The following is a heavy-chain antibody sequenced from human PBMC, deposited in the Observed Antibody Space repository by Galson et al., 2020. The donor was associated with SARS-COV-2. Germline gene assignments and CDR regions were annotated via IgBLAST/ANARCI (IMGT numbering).Heavy chain of an antibody. J-gene: IGHJ4*02. Sequence: GESLKISCAASGFTFSSYGMHWVRQAPGKGLEWVAVIWYDGSNKYYADSVKGRFTISRDNSKNTLYLQMNSLRAEDTAVYYCARGDTAMALWGFDYWGQGTLVTVSS. D-gene: IGHD5-18*01. V-gene: IGHV3-33*01. CDR1: GFTFSSYG. CDR3: ARGDTAMALWGFDY. CDR2: IWYDGSNK.